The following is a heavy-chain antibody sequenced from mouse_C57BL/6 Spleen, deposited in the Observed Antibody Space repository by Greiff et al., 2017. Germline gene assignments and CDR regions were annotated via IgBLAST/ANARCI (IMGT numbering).Heavy chain of an antibody. CDR1: GFTFSSYG. J-gene: IGHJ3*01. Sequence: EVHLVESGGDLVKPGGSLKLSCAASGFTFSSYGMSWVRQTPDKRLEWVATISSGGSYTYYPDSVKGRFTISRDNAKNTLYLQMSSLKSEDTAMYYCARHGATVRVFAYWGQGTLVTVSA. D-gene: IGHD3-2*02. V-gene: IGHV5-6*01. CDR3: ARHGATVRVFAY. CDR2: ISSGGSYT.